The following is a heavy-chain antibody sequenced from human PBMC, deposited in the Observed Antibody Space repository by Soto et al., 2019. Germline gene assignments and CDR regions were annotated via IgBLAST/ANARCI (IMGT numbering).Heavy chain of an antibody. CDR2: ISAHTGSS. J-gene: IGHJ3*01. CDR3: ARAFFYQGSDSRGYSFDAFDF. CDR1: GYTFTSSG. Sequence: QVQLVQSGAEVKKPGASVKVSCKASGYTFTSSGMSWVRQAPGQGLEWMGWISAHTGSSEYAQRFQGRVTMTTDRSTSTANMELRSLRSDDTAVYYWARAFFYQGSDSRGYSFDAFDFWGPGTLVTGSS. V-gene: IGHV1-18*01. D-gene: IGHD3-22*01.